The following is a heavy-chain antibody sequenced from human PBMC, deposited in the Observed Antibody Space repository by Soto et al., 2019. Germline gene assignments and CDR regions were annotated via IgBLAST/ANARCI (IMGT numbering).Heavy chain of an antibody. D-gene: IGHD6-6*01. J-gene: IGHJ4*02. CDR2: ISYDGSNK. Sequence: GRSLRLSCAASGFTFSSYGMHWVRQAPGKGLEWVAVISYDGSNKYYADSVKGRFTIYRDNSKNTLYLQMNSLRAEDTAVYYCAKDHLPFCSSSLYDYWGQGTLVNVSS. V-gene: IGHV3-30*18. CDR1: GFTFSSYG. CDR3: AKDHLPFCSSSLYDY.